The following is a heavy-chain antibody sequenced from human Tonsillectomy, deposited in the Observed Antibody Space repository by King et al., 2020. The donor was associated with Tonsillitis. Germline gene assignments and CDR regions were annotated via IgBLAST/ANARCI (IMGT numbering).Heavy chain of an antibody. CDR2: IYYSGST. J-gene: IGHJ4*02. D-gene: IGHD3-22*01. CDR3: ASYNSGYSESFDF. Sequence: VQLQESGPGLVKPSETLSLTCTVSGGSISSYYWSWIRQPPGKGLEWIGYIYYSGSTNYNPSLKSRVTISVDTSKNQFSLKLSSVTAADTAVYYCASYNSGYSESFDFWGQGTLVTVSS. CDR1: GGSISSYY. V-gene: IGHV4-59*01.